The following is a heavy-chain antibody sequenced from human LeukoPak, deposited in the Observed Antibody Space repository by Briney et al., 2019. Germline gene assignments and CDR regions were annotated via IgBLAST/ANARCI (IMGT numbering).Heavy chain of an antibody. J-gene: IGHJ4*02. Sequence: GGSLRLSCAASGFTVSSNYMSWVRQAPGKGLEWVSIIYGSGDTCYADSVKGRFTISRDNSKNTLYLQMNSLRAEDTAVYYCAKDLRGWWELPTALDYWGQGTLVTVSS. CDR3: AKDLRGWWELPTALDY. CDR2: IYGSGDT. CDR1: GFTVSSNY. V-gene: IGHV3-66*01. D-gene: IGHD2-15*01.